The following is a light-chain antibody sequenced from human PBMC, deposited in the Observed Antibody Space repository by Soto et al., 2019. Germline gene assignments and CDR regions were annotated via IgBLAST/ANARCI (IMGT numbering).Light chain of an antibody. V-gene: IGKV1-5*01. Sequence: DIQMTQSPSTLSASVGDRVTITCRASQSISSWLAWYQQKPGKAPKLLIYDASSLESGVPSRFSGSGSGTEFTLTISSLQPDDFATYYCQQYNSHRTFGQGTKLEIK. CDR1: QSISSW. CDR2: DAS. CDR3: QQYNSHRT. J-gene: IGKJ2*01.